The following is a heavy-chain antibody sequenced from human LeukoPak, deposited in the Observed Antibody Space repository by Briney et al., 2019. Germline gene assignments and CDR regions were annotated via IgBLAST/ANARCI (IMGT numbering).Heavy chain of an antibody. J-gene: IGHJ5*02. Sequence: SETLSLTCTVSGGSISSYYWSWIRQPPGKGLEWIGCIYYSGSTNYNPSLKSRVTISVDTSKNQFSLKLSSVTATDTAVYYCARHVNDFWSGSENWFDPWGQGTLVTVSS. CDR3: ARHVNDFWSGSENWFDP. D-gene: IGHD3-3*01. V-gene: IGHV4-59*08. CDR1: GGSISSYY. CDR2: IYYSGST.